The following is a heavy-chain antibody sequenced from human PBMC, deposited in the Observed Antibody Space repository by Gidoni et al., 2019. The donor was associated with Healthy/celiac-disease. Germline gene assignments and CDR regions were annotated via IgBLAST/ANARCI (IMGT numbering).Heavy chain of an antibody. D-gene: IGHD1-26*01. Sequence: QVQLVEAGGGVVQHGRSLRRSCAAYGYNFSSDAMPWVRQAPGKGLEGVAVISYDGSNKYYADSVKGRFTISRDNSKNTLYLQMNSLRAEDTAVYYCARDILKWKLQTFDAFDIWGQGTMVTVSS. J-gene: IGHJ3*02. CDR3: ARDILKWKLQTFDAFDI. CDR2: ISYDGSNK. CDR1: GYNFSSDA. V-gene: IGHV3-30-3*01.